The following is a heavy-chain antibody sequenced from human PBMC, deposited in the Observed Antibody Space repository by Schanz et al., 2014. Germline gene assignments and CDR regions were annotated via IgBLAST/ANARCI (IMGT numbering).Heavy chain of an antibody. V-gene: IGHV3-33*01. CDR2: IWYDENNK. CDR3: ARDSRPNYDFLTAYYSIDY. J-gene: IGHJ4*02. D-gene: IGHD3-9*01. CDR1: GFTVSSDH. Sequence: VQLVESGGGFVQPGGSLGLSCVVSGFTVSSDHMSWVRQAPGKGLEWVAVIWYDENNKYYADSVKGRFTMSRDNSKNTLYLQMNSLRAEDTAVYYCARDSRPNYDFLTAYYSIDYWGQGTLVTVSS.